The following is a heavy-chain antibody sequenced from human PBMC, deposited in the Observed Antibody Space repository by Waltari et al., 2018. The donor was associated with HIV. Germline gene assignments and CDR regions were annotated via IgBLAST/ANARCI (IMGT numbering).Heavy chain of an antibody. CDR3: ARGESVSVSNIPPGYRFDF. CDR1: GYSFTAYY. V-gene: IGHV1-2*06. D-gene: IGHD2-15*01. Sequence: QVQLVQSGAELKTPGASVEFSCRASGYSFTAYYIHWVRQAPGQGLQWMGRSNPIRGSKISPLTFQCRITMTRDTSSGAVFTELRGLKFNDTALYYCARGESVSVSNIPPGYRFDFWGQGTLITVSS. CDR2: SNPIRGSK. J-gene: IGHJ4*02.